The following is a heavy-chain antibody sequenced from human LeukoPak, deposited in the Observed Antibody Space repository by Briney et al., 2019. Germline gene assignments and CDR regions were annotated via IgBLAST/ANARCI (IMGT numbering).Heavy chain of an antibody. CDR3: AREAKKYYYGTGMADP. Sequence: GGSLRLSCAASGFTFSDYYMSWIRQAQGKGMEWVSYISSSGSNIYYADSVKGRFTIPRDNAKNSLYLQMNSLRAEDTAVYYCAREAKKYYYGTGMADPWGQGTLVTVSS. CDR2: ISSSGSNI. J-gene: IGHJ5*02. CDR1: GFTFSDYY. D-gene: IGHD3-10*01. V-gene: IGHV3-11*04.